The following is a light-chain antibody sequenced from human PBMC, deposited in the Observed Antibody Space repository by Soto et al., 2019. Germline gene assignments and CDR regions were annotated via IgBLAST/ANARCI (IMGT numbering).Light chain of an antibody. CDR1: QGVSRK. CDR2: GAS. CDR3: QQYHNWWT. V-gene: IGKV3-15*01. J-gene: IGKJ1*01. Sequence: DIVMTQSQATLSVAPGERVTFSCRASQGVSRKLAWYQHKPGQAPRLLISGASTGATGIPARFSGSGSGTEFTLTISSLQSEDCAIYYCQQYHNWWTFGQGTKVDNK.